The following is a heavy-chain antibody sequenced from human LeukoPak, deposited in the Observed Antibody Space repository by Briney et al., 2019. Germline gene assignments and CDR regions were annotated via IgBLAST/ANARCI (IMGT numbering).Heavy chain of an antibody. CDR1: GDSISSGNYY. CDR2: MYYSGST. J-gene: IGHJ5*02. Sequence: PSETLSLTCTVSGDSISSGNYYWGWIRQPPGKGLEWIGSMYYSGSTYYNPSLKSRVTISVDTSKNQFSLKLSSVTAADTAVYYCARDRRYSSSWYTTNWFDPWGQGTLVTVSS. CDR3: ARDRRYSSSWYTTNWFDP. V-gene: IGHV4-39*07. D-gene: IGHD6-13*01.